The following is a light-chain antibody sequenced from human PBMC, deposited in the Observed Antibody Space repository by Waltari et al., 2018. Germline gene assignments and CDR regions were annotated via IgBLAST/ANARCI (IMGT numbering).Light chain of an antibody. V-gene: IGLV4-69*01. CDR3: QTGGHGTWV. Sequence: QLVLTQAPSASASLGASVTLTCTLSSGHSSNVVAWHQQQPEKGPRYLMKVNSDGSHSKGADIPDRFSGSSSGAERYLTISSLQSEDEADYFCQTGGHGTWVFGGGTKLTVL. CDR2: VNSDGSH. CDR1: SGHSSNV. J-gene: IGLJ3*02.